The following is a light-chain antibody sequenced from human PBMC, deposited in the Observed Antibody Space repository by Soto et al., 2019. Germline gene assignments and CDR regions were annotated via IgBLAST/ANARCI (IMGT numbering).Light chain of an antibody. CDR1: SSDIGTNY. J-gene: IGLJ1*01. CDR2: RNN. Sequence: QTVVTQPPSASGTPGQRITISCSGSSSDIGTNYVYWYQQLPGTAPKLLIYRNNQRPSGVPDRFSGSKSGTSASLAISGLRSEDEADYHCAAWDDSLSGFYVFGTGTKVTVL. V-gene: IGLV1-47*01. CDR3: AAWDDSLSGFYV.